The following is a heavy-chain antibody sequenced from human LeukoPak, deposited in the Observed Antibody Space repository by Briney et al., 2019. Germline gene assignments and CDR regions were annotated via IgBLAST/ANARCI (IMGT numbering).Heavy chain of an antibody. CDR3: ARHSFPGTFTPNNWFDP. Sequence: PSETLSLTCSVSGDSITYFYWSWIRQAAGKGLEWIGRISSSGSTDYNASLKSRVTMSVDTSKNQFSLKLSSVTAADTAMYYCARHSFPGTFTPNNWFDPWGQGTLVTVSS. CDR1: GDSITYFY. D-gene: IGHD2-15*01. V-gene: IGHV4-4*07. J-gene: IGHJ5*02. CDR2: ISSSGST.